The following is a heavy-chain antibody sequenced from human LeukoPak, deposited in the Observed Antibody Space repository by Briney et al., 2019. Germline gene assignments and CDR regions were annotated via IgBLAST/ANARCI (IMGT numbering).Heavy chain of an antibody. CDR1: GGSISGSY. V-gene: IGHV4-59*01. D-gene: IGHD2-21*01. J-gene: IGHJ3*02. Sequence: SETLSLTCTVSGGSISGSYWGWIRQSPGKGLEWIGYIHHSGNTNSSPPLKSRVTISVDTPKNQFSLKLSSVTAADTAMYYCVRWQYCGGNCFFSAFDIWGQGTMVTVSS. CDR3: VRWQYCGGNCFFSAFDI. CDR2: IHHSGNT.